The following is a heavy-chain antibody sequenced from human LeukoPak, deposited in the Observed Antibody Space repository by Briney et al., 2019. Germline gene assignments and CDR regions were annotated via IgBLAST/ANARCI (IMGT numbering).Heavy chain of an antibody. V-gene: IGHV3-48*03. CDR1: GFTFSSFA. CDR2: ISSSGSAI. D-gene: IGHD6-19*01. Sequence: GGSLRLSCAASGFTFSSFAMTWVRQAPGKGLEWVSYISSSGSAIYYVDSVKGRFTVSRDNAKNSLYLQMNSLKAEDTAVYYCARGIVVAGTFAWFDPWGQGTLVTVSS. CDR3: ARGIVVAGTFAWFDP. J-gene: IGHJ5*02.